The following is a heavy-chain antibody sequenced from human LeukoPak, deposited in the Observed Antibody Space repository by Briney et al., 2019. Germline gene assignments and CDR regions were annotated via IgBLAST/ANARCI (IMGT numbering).Heavy chain of an antibody. V-gene: IGHV3-23*01. CDR2: IIASSGST. CDR1: GFSLSNYA. Sequence: HSGGSLRLSCAVSGFSLSNYAMSWVRQAPGKGLEWVSLIIASSGSTVYADSVKGRFTISRDNSKNTLYLQMNSLRAEDTAVYYCAKGAYDYVEIGYFDHWGQGTLVTVSS. CDR3: AKGAYDYVEIGYFDH. D-gene: IGHD5-12*01. J-gene: IGHJ4*02.